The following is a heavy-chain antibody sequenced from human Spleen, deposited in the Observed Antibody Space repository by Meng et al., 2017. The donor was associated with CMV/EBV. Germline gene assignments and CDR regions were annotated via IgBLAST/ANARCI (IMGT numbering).Heavy chain of an antibody. CDR2: INHSGST. D-gene: IGHD6-13*01. Sequence: QQCVSQLLTPPANLALHCVVLCGPCSGYYWRWIRQPPGKGLEWIGEINHSGSTNYNPSLKSRVTISVDTSKNQFSLKLSSVTAADTAVYYCARAAAAAGGLNFDYWGQGTLVTVSS. J-gene: IGHJ4*02. CDR1: CGPCSGYY. CDR3: ARAAAAAGGLNFDY. V-gene: IGHV4-34*01.